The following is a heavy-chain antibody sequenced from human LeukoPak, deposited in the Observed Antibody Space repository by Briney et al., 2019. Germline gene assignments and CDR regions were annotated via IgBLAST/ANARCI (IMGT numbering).Heavy chain of an antibody. Sequence: PGGSLRLSCAASGFTFSSYGMHWVRQAPGKGLEWVAVISNDGSNKYYADSVKGRFTISRDNSKNTLYLQMNSLRAEDTAVYYCAKGGSSWTNFDYRGQGTLVTVSS. CDR2: ISNDGSNK. D-gene: IGHD6-13*01. J-gene: IGHJ4*02. CDR1: GFTFSSYG. CDR3: AKGGSSWTNFDY. V-gene: IGHV3-30*18.